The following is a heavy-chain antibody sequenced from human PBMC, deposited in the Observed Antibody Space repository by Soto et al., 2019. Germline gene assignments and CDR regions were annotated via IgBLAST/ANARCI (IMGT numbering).Heavy chain of an antibody. V-gene: IGHV1-69*06. J-gene: IGHJ6*02. Sequence: RASVKVSCKASGGTFSSYAISWVRQAPGQGLEWMGGIIPIFGTANYAQKFQGRVTITADKSTSTAYMELSSLRSEDTAVYYCASPKQANNVDIGATVYYYYGMDFWGQGTTVTVSS. CDR2: IIPIFGTA. CDR3: ASPKQANNVDIGATVYYYYGMDF. CDR1: GGTFSSYA. D-gene: IGHD5-12*01.